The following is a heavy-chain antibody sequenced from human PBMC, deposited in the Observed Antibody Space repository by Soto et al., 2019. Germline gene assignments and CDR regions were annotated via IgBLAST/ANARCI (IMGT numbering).Heavy chain of an antibody. J-gene: IGHJ4*02. D-gene: IGHD4-17*01. CDR2: IYYSGST. CDR1: GGSISSYY. V-gene: IGHV4-59*01. CDR3: ERRVGTVTTLAF. Sequence: ASETLSLTCTVSGGSISSYYWSWIRQPPGKGLEWIGYIYYSGSTNYNPSLKSRVTISVDTSKNQFSLKLSSVTAADTAVYYCERRVGTVTTLAFGGRGPLVPVPS.